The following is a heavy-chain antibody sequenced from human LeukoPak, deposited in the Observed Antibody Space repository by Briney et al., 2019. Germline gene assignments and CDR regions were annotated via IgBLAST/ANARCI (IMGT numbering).Heavy chain of an antibody. CDR2: IIPIFGTA. J-gene: IGHJ4*02. Sequence: SVKVSCKASGGTFSSYAISWVRQDPGPGLEWMGGIIPIFGTANYAQKFQGRVTITTDESTSTAYMELSSLRSEDTAVYYCARETPGGITGTTLGYWGQGTLVTASS. CDR1: GGTFSSYA. D-gene: IGHD1-20*01. V-gene: IGHV1-69*05. CDR3: ARETPGGITGTTLGY.